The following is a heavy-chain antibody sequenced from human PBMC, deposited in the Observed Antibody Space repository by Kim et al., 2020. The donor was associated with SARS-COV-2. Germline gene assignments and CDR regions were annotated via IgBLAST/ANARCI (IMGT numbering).Heavy chain of an antibody. CDR2: INHSGST. V-gene: IGHV4-34*01. CDR3: ARARSSSYRPRGFDP. J-gene: IGHJ5*02. Sequence: SETLSLTCAVYGGSFSGYYWSWIRQPPGKGLEWIGEINHSGSTNYNPSLKSRATISVDTSKNQFSLKLSSVTAADTAVYYCARARSSSYRPRGFDPWGQGTLVTVSS. D-gene: IGHD2-2*01. CDR1: GGSFSGYY.